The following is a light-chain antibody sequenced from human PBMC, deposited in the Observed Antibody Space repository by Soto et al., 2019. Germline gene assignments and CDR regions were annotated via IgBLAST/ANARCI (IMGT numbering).Light chain of an antibody. Sequence: EIVLTQSPGTLSLSPGERATLSCRASQSVSSSYLAWYQQKPGRAPRLLIYGASSRATGIPDRFSGSGSGTDFTLTISRLEPEDFAVYYCQQYGSSSWTFGQGPRWIS. CDR1: QSVSSSY. J-gene: IGKJ1*01. V-gene: IGKV3-20*01. CDR2: GAS. CDR3: QQYGSSSWT.